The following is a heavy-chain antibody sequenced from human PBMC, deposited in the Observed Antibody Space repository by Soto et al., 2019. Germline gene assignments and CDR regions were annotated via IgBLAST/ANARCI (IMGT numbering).Heavy chain of an antibody. CDR3: AASYGSGYRAFDY. V-gene: IGHV1-69*02. D-gene: IGHD3-10*01. CDR2: INPIVSMS. Sequence: QVQLVQSGTEVKKPGSSVKVSCKASGDTFSFYTINWVRQAPGLGLEWVGRINPIVSMSNYAQKLQGRVSMHADKSTSTAYRELRSLRGDDTAMYFWAASYGSGYRAFDYWGQGALVIVSS. CDR1: GDTFSFYT. J-gene: IGHJ4*02.